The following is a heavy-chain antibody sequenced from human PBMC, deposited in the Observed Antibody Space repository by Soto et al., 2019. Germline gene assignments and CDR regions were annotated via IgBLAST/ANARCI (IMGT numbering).Heavy chain of an antibody. CDR3: TTHEEGAPWAGGFDS. D-gene: IGHD1-26*01. CDR2: IRPGGDST. V-gene: IGHV3-23*01. J-gene: IGHJ5*01. CDR1: GFRFRTRA. Sequence: EVQLLESGGGLVQPGGSLRLSCAASGFRFRTRAMSWVRQAPGKGLKWVASIRPGGDSTYYADSVKGRFAVSRDNSNVTLYLQMDSLRVEDTAIYYCTTHEEGAPWAGGFDSWGQGTLVTVSS.